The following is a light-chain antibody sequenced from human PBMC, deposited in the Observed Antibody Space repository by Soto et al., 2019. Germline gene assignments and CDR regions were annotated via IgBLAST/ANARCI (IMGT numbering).Light chain of an antibody. Sequence: QSVLAQPASVSGSPGQSITISCTGASGYVGTYSLVSWYQQHPGKAPKVVIYEGHKRPSGVPDRFSGSTSVYTASLTISGLQTDDEADYYCCLYVGATTYVFGTGTKLTV. V-gene: IGLV2-23*01. J-gene: IGLJ1*01. CDR3: CLYVGATTYV. CDR1: SGYVGTYSL. CDR2: EGH.